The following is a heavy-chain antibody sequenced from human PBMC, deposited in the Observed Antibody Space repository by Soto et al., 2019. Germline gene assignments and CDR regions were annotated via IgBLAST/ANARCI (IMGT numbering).Heavy chain of an antibody. CDR1: GFTFSSYS. CDR3: ARDRTVYDILTGYYDKYYFDY. CDR2: ISSSSSTI. V-gene: IGHV3-48*02. Sequence: PGGSLRLSCAASGFTFSSYSMNWVRQAPGKGLEWVSYISSSSSTIYYADSVKGRFTISRDNAKNSLYLQMNSLRDEDTAVYYCARDRTVYDILTGYYDKYYFDYWGQGTLVTVSS. D-gene: IGHD3-9*01. J-gene: IGHJ4*02.